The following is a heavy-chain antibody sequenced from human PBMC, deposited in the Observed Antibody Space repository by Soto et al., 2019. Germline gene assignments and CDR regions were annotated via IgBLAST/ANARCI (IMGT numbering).Heavy chain of an antibody. J-gene: IGHJ4*02. Sequence: EVQLLESGGGLVQPGGSLSLSCAASGFTFSSYAMSWVRQAPGKGLEWVSAISGSGGSTYYADSVKGRFTISRDNSKNTLYLQMNSLRADDTAVYYCSQSGMAIDYWGQGTLVTVSS. CDR3: SQSGMAIDY. CDR1: GFTFSSYA. D-gene: IGHD5-12*01. V-gene: IGHV3-23*01. CDR2: ISGSGGST.